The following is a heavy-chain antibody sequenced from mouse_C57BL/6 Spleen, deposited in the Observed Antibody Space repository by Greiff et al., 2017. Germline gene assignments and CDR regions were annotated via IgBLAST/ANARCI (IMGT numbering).Heavy chain of an antibody. Sequence: EVQGVESGGGLVKPGGSLKLSCAASGFTFSSYAMSWVRQTPEKRLEWVATISDGGSYTYYPDNVKGRFTISRDNAKNNLYLQMSHLKYEDTAMYYCARDSPYFDYWGQGTTLTVSS. CDR3: ARDSPYFDY. J-gene: IGHJ2*01. CDR1: GFTFSSYA. CDR2: ISDGGSYT. V-gene: IGHV5-4*01.